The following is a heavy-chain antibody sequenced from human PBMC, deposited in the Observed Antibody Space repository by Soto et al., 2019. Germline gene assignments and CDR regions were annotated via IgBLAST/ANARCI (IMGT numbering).Heavy chain of an antibody. Sequence: QRHLVESGGGVVQPGRSLRLSCAASGFTFSSYGMHWIRQAPGKGLEWVAVISPDGAVKDYPDSVKGRFTISRDNSENTMFLEMNSLGPSDTAVYYCAKDYGPKAPYTYSHTHTDFWGQGTRVTVSS. CDR3: AKDYGPKAPYTYSHTHTDF. CDR2: ISPDGAVK. CDR1: GFTFSSYG. D-gene: IGHD4-17*01. J-gene: IGHJ4*02. V-gene: IGHV3-30*18.